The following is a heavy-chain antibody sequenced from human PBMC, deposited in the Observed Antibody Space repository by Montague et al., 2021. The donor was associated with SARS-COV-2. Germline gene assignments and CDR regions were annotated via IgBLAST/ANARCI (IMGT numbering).Heavy chain of an antibody. Sequence: TLSLTCTVSGGSISSGGYYWSWIRQHPGKVLEWIGYIYYSGSTYYNPSLKSRVTISVDTSKNQFSLKLSSVTAADTAVYYCALNYFRVRSWYGMDVWGQGTTVTVSS. V-gene: IGHV4-31*03. CDR1: GGSISSGGYY. J-gene: IGHJ6*02. CDR3: ALNYFRVRSWYGMDV. D-gene: IGHD3-10*01. CDR2: IYYSGST.